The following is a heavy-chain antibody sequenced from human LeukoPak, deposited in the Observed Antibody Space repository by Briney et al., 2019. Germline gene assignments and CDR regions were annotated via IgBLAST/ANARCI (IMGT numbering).Heavy chain of an antibody. Sequence: SETLSLTCAVYGGSFSGYYWSWIRQPPGKGLEWIGEINHSGSTNYNPSFKSRVTISVDTSKNQFSLKLSSVTAADTAVYYCALIAARYFDYWGQGTLVTVSS. CDR3: ALIAARYFDY. J-gene: IGHJ4*02. CDR1: GGSFSGYY. CDR2: INHSGST. D-gene: IGHD6-6*01. V-gene: IGHV4-34*01.